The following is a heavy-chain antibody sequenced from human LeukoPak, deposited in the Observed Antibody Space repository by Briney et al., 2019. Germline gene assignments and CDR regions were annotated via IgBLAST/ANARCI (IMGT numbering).Heavy chain of an antibody. CDR1: GGSISSYY. V-gene: IGHV4-59*12. Sequence: SETLSLTCTVSGGSISSYYWSWIRQPPGKGLEWIGYIYYSGSTNYNPSLKSRVTISVDTSKNQCSLKLSSVTAADTAVYYCAKDGREWPRSLDYWGQGTLVTVSS. D-gene: IGHD5-12*01. CDR3: AKDGREWPRSLDY. J-gene: IGHJ4*02. CDR2: IYYSGST.